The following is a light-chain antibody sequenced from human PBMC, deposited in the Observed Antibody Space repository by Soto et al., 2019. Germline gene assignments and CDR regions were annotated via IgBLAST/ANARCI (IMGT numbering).Light chain of an antibody. CDR1: SSDVGGFNY. CDR3: NSYTTSTALIL. CDR2: EVS. V-gene: IGLV2-14*01. J-gene: IGLJ2*01. Sequence: QSALTQPASVSGSPGQSITISCTGSSSDVGGFNYVSWYQHHPGKGPKLLIYEVSNRPSGVSNRFSGSKSGNTASLTISGLQAEDEADYYCNSYTTSTALILFGGGTKVTVL.